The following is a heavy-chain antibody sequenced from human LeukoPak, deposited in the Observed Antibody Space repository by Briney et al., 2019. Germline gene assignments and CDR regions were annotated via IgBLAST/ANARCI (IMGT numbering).Heavy chain of an antibody. V-gene: IGHV4-30-2*02. CDR1: GGSISSGGYY. CDR3: THEGY. J-gene: IGHJ4*02. CDR2: IYHSGST. Sequence: SETLSLTCTVSGGSISSGGYYWSWVRQPPGKGLEWIGYIYHSGSTYYNPSLKSRVTISVDRSKNQFSLKLSSVTTADTAVYYCTHEGYWGQGTLVTVSS.